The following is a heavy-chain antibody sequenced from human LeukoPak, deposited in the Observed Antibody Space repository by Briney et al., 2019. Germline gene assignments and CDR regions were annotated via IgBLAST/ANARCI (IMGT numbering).Heavy chain of an antibody. CDR3: AGSYYYYGMDV. D-gene: IGHD2-15*01. Sequence: NWVRQAPGKGLEWVSVIYSGGSTYYADSVKGRFTISRDNSKNTLYLQMNSLRAEDTAVYYCAGSYYYYGMDVWGQGTTVTVSS. V-gene: IGHV3-53*01. J-gene: IGHJ6*02. CDR2: IYSGGST.